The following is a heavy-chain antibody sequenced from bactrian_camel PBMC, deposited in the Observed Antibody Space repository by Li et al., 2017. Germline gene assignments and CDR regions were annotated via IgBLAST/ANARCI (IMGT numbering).Heavy chain of an antibody. Sequence: HVQLVESGGGSVQAGGSLRLSCTASGYTFRSNSMAWFRQRPGEEREGVAAIYTTDSKAYYADSVKGRFTISRPHSPEIVYLEMSNLQPDDTAMYYCAADFRSRTYGRPWTEKEEYDNWGRGTQVTVS. CDR3: AADFRSRTYGRPWTEKEEYDN. J-gene: IGHJ4*01. CDR1: GYTFRSNS. V-gene: IGHV3S63*01. CDR2: IYTTDSKA. D-gene: IGHD6*01.